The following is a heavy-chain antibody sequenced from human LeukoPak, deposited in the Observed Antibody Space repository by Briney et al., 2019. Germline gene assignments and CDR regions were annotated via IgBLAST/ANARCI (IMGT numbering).Heavy chain of an antibody. CDR1: GYTFTGYY. J-gene: IGHJ3*02. CDR2: INPNSGGT. D-gene: IGHD6-13*01. CDR3: ARIQLVQGSDAFDI. V-gene: IGHV1-2*02. Sequence: ASVKVSCKASGYTFTGYYMHWVRQAPGQGLEWMGWINPNSGGTNYAQKFQGRVTMTRDTSISTAYMELSRLRSDDTAVYYCARIQLVQGSDAFDIWGQGTMVTVSS.